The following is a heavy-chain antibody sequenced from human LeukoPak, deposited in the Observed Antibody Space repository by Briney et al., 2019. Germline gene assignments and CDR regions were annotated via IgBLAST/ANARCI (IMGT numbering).Heavy chain of an antibody. V-gene: IGHV1-2*02. CDR3: ARDYQHPYYYRSGPFDY. CDR2: INPNSGGT. J-gene: IGHJ4*02. D-gene: IGHD3-10*01. Sequence: ASVKVSCKASGYTFTGYYMHWVRQAPGQGLEWMGWINPNSGGTNYAQKFQGRVTMTRDTSISTAYMELSRLRSDDTAVYYCARDYQHPYYYRSGPFDYWGQGTLVTVSS. CDR1: GYTFTGYY.